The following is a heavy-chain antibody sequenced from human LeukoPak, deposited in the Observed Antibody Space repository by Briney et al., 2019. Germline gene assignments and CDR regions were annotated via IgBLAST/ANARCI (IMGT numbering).Heavy chain of an antibody. CDR1: GFYFNTYA. CDR3: AKSSGSSSWYDYFDY. V-gene: IGHV3-30*02. D-gene: IGHD6-19*01. J-gene: IGHJ4*02. Sequence: GGSLRLSCAASGFYFNTYAMHWVRQAPGKGLEWVAFARFDGSNTRYADSVKGRFTISRDNSKNTLFLQMNNLRPEDTAVYYCAKSSGSSSWYDYFDYWGQGTLATVSS. CDR2: ARFDGSNT.